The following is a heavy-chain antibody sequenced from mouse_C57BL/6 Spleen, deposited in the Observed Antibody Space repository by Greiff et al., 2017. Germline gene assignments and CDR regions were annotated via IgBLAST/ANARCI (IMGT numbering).Heavy chain of an antibody. J-gene: IGHJ1*03. CDR2: INSDGSST. V-gene: IGHV5-16*02. CDR3: ARRSVVDCFDV. Sequence: EVKLVESEGGLVQPGSSMKLSCTASGFTFSDYYMAWVRQVPEKGLEWVANINSDGSSTYYLDSLKSRFIISRDNAKNILYLQMSRLKSEDTATCYCARRSVVDCFDVWGTGTPVTVSS. CDR1: GFTFSDYY. D-gene: IGHD1-1*01.